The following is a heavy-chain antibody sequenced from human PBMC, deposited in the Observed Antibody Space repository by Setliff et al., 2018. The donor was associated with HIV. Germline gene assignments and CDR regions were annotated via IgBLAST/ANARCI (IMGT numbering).Heavy chain of an antibody. Sequence: GGSLRLSCAASGFTFSDYYLNWFRLAPGKGLEWISHITNTGSSTNYADSVKGRFTISRDNAKNSLYLQMNSLRAEDTAVYYCVRESPYDTSGYYFGAFDIWGQGTMVTVSS. J-gene: IGHJ3*02. CDR1: GFTFSDYY. CDR2: ITNTGSST. V-gene: IGHV3-11*06. CDR3: VRESPYDTSGYYFGAFDI. D-gene: IGHD3-22*01.